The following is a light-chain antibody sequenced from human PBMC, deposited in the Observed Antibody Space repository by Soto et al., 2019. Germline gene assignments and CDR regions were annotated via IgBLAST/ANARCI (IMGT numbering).Light chain of an antibody. J-gene: IGKJ1*01. Sequence: DIVMTQSPLSLPVTPGEPASISCRSSQSLLHSNGYNYLDWYLQKPGQSPQLLIYLGSYRASGVPDRFSGSRSGTDFTLKISRVEAEDVGVYYCMQALQTRTFGQGTKVDIK. CDR3: MQALQTRT. V-gene: IGKV2-28*01. CDR1: QSLLHSNGYNY. CDR2: LGS.